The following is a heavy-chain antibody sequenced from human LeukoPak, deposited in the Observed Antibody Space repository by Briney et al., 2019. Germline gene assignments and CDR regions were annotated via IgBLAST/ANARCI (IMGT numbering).Heavy chain of an antibody. CDR1: GGSISSYY. D-gene: IGHD3-3*01. J-gene: IGHJ5*02. CDR3: AHERFLEWSNWFDP. CDR2: IYTSGST. V-gene: IGHV4-4*07. Sequence: SETLSLTCTVSGGSISSYYWSWIRQPAGKGLEWIGRIYTSGSTNYNPSLKSRVTMSVDTSKNQFSLKLSSVTAADTAVYYCAHERFLEWSNWFDPWGQGTLVTVSS.